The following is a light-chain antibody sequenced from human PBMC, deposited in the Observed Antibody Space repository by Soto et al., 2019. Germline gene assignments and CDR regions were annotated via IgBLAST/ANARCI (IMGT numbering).Light chain of an antibody. CDR2: GNS. Sequence: QSVLTQPPSVSGAPGQRVTISCTGSSSNIGAGYDVHWYQQLPGTAPKLLIYGNSNRPSGVPDRFSGSKSGTSPSLAITGLQAEDGADYYCQSYDSSLSGPYVFGTGTKVTVL. J-gene: IGLJ1*01. V-gene: IGLV1-40*01. CDR1: SSNIGAGYD. CDR3: QSYDSSLSGPYV.